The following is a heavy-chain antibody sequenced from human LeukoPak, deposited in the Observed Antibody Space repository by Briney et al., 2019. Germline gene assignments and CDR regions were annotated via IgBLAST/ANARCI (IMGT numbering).Heavy chain of an antibody. V-gene: IGHV4-61*08. D-gene: IGHD3-22*01. CDR3: ARDNYYDSSGYYYYYGMDV. CDR1: GGSISSGGYY. J-gene: IGHJ6*02. Sequence: SETLSLTCTVSGGSISSGGYYWSWIRQPPGKGLEWIGYIYYSGSTNYNPSLKSRVTISVDTSKNQFSLKLSSVTAADTAVYYCARDNYYDSSGYYYYYGMDVWGQGTTVTVSS. CDR2: IYYSGST.